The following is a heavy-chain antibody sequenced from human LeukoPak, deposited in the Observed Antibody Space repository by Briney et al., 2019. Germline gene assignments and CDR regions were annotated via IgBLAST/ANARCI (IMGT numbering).Heavy chain of an antibody. CDR2: IHPSDSDI. V-gene: IGHV5-51*01. CDR1: GYSFSSYW. D-gene: IGHD3-22*01. J-gene: IGHJ4*02. CDR3: ATCYDSRTYYFDY. Sequence: GESLKISCKGSGYSFSSYWIGWVRQMPGKGLEWMGIIHPSDSDIRYSPSFQGQVTISVDKSISTVYLQWSSLKASDTAMYYCATCYDSRTYYFDYWGQGTLVTVSS.